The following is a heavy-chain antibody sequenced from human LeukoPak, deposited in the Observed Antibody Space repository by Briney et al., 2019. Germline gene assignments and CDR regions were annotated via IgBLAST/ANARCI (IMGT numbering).Heavy chain of an antibody. CDR3: ARHFSAQAYYYDSSGYYFDY. Sequence: SETLSLTCTVSGGSISSYYWSWIRQPAGKGLEWIGRIYTSGTTNYNPSLKSRVTMSVDTSKNQFSLKLSSVTAADTAVYYCARHFSAQAYYYDSSGYYFDYWGQGTLVTVSS. CDR1: GGSISSYY. J-gene: IGHJ4*02. V-gene: IGHV4-4*07. CDR2: IYTSGTT. D-gene: IGHD3-22*01.